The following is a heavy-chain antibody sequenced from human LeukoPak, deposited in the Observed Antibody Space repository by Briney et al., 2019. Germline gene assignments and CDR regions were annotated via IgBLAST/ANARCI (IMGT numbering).Heavy chain of an antibody. V-gene: IGHV1-24*01. Sequence: ASVKVSCKVSGYTLTELSMHWVRQAPGKGLEWMGGFDPEDGETIYAQKFQGRVTMAEDTSTDTAYMGLSSLRSEDTAVYYCATDLVYYDSSGYGLDYWGQGTLVTVSS. CDR2: FDPEDGET. D-gene: IGHD3-22*01. CDR1: GYTLTELS. J-gene: IGHJ4*02. CDR3: ATDLVYYDSSGYGLDY.